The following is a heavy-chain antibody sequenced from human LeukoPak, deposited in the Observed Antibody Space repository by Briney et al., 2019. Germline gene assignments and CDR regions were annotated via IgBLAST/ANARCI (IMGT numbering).Heavy chain of an antibody. J-gene: IGHJ4*02. CDR1: GFTFDDYA. CDR3: AKDMGYCSSATCYGLDY. D-gene: IGHD2-2*01. V-gene: IGHV3-9*01. Sequence: GGSLRLSCAASGFTFDDYAMHWVRQAPGKGLEWVSGISWNSGSIAYGDSVKGRFTISRDNAKNSLYLQMNSLRAEDTAIYYCAKDMGYCSSATCYGLDYWGQGTLVTVSS. CDR2: ISWNSGSI.